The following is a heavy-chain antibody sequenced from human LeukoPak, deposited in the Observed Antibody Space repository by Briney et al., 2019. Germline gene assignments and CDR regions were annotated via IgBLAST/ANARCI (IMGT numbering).Heavy chain of an antibody. CDR1: GFTFSSYW. Sequence: PGGSLRPTCAASGFTFSSYWMHWVRQAPGKGLVWISRINSDGSNTTYADSVKGRFTISRDNAKNTVYLQMNSLRAEDTAVYYCARGLGYYDSSGYYYTDYWGQGTLVTVSS. D-gene: IGHD3-22*01. CDR2: INSDGSNT. V-gene: IGHV3-74*01. J-gene: IGHJ4*02. CDR3: ARGLGYYDSSGYYYTDY.